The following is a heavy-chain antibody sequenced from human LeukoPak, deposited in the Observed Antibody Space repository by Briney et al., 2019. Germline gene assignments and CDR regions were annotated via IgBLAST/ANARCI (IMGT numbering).Heavy chain of an antibody. J-gene: IGHJ4*02. V-gene: IGHV1-18*01. D-gene: IGHD2-21*02. CDR2: ISAYNGNT. CDR1: GYTFKNYI. Sequence: GASVKVSCKASGYTFKNYIIAWVRQAPGQGLEWMGWISAYNGNTNYAQKLQGRVTMTTDTSTSTAYMELRSLRSDDTAVYYCARVRVIVVTDYCGGDCSSDFWGQGTQVTVPS. CDR3: ARVRVIVVTDYCGGDCSSDF.